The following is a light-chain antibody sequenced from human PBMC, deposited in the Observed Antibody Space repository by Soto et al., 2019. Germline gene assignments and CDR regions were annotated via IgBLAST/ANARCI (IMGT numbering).Light chain of an antibody. J-gene: IGLJ2*01. CDR2: DVI. CDR3: SSFTGNGILL. CDR1: SSDGGGYNY. V-gene: IGLV2-14*03. Sequence: QSALTQPVSVSGSPGQSITISCTGTSSDGGGYNYVSWYQQHPGKAPKLMIYDVINRPSGVSNRFSGSKSSYTSSLTISGLQAEDKAYYYCSSFTGNGILLFCGGTKLTGL.